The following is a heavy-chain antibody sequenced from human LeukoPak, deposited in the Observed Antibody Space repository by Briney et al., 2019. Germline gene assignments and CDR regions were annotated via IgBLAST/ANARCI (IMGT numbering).Heavy chain of an antibody. V-gene: IGHV3-66*01. CDR1: GFTFSSYG. CDR3: ARGPMFDP. Sequence: GGSLRLSCAAPGFTFSSYGMHWVRQAPGKGLEWVSVIYSGGSTYYADSVKGRFTISRDNSKNTLYLQMNSLRAGDTAVYYCARGPMFDPWGQGTLVTVSS. CDR2: IYSGGST. J-gene: IGHJ5*02.